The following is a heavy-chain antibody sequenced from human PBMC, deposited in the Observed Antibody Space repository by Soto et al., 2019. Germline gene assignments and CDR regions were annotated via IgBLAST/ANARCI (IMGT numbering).Heavy chain of an antibody. CDR1: GFTFSSYA. J-gene: IGHJ4*02. V-gene: IGHV3-30-3*01. Sequence: GGSLRLSCAASGFTFSSYAMHWVRQAPGKGLEWVAVISYDGSNKYYADSVKGRFTISRDNSKNTLYLQMNSLRAEDKAVYYCAKEPYSSGWYYFDYWGKGTLVTVSS. CDR3: AKEPYSSGWYYFDY. CDR2: ISYDGSNK. D-gene: IGHD6-19*01.